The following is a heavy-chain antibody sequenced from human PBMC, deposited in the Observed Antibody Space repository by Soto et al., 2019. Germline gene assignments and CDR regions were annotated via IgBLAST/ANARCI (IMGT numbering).Heavy chain of an antibody. J-gene: IGHJ4*02. CDR2: IYSGGNT. Sequence: EVQLVESGGGLVQPGGSLRLSCAASGFSVSSNYMSWVRQAPGKGLEWVSVIYSGGNTYYADSVKGRFTISRDNSKNTLYLQMNSLRAEDTAVYYCARGDGTQLWSVYWGQGTLVTVSS. V-gene: IGHV3-66*01. CDR3: ARGDGTQLWSVY. CDR1: GFSVSSNY. D-gene: IGHD5-18*01.